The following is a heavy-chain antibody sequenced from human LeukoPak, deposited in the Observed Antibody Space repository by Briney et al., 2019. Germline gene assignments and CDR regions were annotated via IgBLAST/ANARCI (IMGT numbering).Heavy chain of an antibody. CDR3: ARDPQDCSGGSCYSWYFDY. CDR2: INPSGGST. V-gene: IGHV1-46*01. J-gene: IGHJ4*02. CDR1: GYTFTSYY. D-gene: IGHD2-15*01. Sequence: ASVKVSCKASGYTFTSYYMHWVRQAPGQGLEWMGIINPSGGSTSYAQKFQGRVTITADKSTSTAYMELSSLRSEDTAVYYCARDPQDCSGGSCYSWYFDYWGQGTLVTVSS.